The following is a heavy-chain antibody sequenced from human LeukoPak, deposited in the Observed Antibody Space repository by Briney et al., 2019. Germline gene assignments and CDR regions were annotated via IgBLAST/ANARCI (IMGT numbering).Heavy chain of an antibody. CDR2: INHSGST. CDR3: ARCPVRGSYWSPVRADAFDI. J-gene: IGHJ3*02. V-gene: IGHV4-34*01. Sequence: SETLSLTCAVYGGSFSGYYWSWIRQPPGKGLEWIGEINHSGSTNYNPSLKSRVTISVDTSKNQFSLKLSSVTAADTAVYYCARCPVRGSYWSPVRADAFDIWGQGTMVTVSS. D-gene: IGHD1-26*01. CDR1: GGSFSGYY.